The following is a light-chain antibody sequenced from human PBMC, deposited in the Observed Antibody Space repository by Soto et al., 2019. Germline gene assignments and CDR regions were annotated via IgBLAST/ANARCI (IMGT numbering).Light chain of an antibody. CDR1: QSISTE. Sequence: EIVMTQSPATLSVSPGERATLSCRASQSISTELAWYQQKPGQPPRLLIYSASTRATGVPARFTGSGSGSEFTLTISGLQSEDFAFYYCQQGHNWPLTFGHGTRLEI. CDR3: QQGHNWPLT. J-gene: IGKJ2*01. CDR2: SAS. V-gene: IGKV3-15*01.